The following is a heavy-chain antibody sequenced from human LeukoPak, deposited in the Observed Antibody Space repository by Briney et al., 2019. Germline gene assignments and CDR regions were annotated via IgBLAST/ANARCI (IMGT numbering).Heavy chain of an antibody. D-gene: IGHD3-10*01. J-gene: IGHJ4*02. V-gene: IGHV3-23*01. CDR2: ISGSGDST. CDR1: GFTFSSYA. Sequence: GGSLRLSCAASGFTFSSYAMSWVRQAPGKGLEWVSAISGSGDSTYYADSVKGRFTISRDNSKNTLHLQMNSLRAEDTAVYYCAKDHSYGSGSLPLPDYWGQGTLVTVSS. CDR3: AKDHSYGSGSLPLPDY.